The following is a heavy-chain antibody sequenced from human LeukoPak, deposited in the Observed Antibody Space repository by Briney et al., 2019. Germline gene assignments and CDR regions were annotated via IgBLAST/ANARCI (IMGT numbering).Heavy chain of an antibody. J-gene: IGHJ4*02. D-gene: IGHD5-24*01. CDR2: IYSGGST. CDR1: GFTVITSF. CDR3: ARSGEMATIMGD. Sequence: GGSLRLSCAASGFTVITSFMSWVRQAPGKGLEWVSVIYSGGSTYYADSVKGRFTISRDNSKNTLYLQMNSLRAEDTAVYYCARSGEMATIMGDWGQGTLVTVSS. V-gene: IGHV3-53*01.